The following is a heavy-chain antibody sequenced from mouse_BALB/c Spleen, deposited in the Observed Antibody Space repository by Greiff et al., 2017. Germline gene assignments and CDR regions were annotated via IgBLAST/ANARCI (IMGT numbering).Heavy chain of an antibody. J-gene: IGHJ2*01. Sequence: VKLVESGAELAKPGASVKMSCKASGYTFTSYWMHWVKQRPGQGLEWIGYINPSTGYTEYNQKFKDKATLTADKSSSTAYMQLSSLTSEDSAVYYCATPLTTVVARAYWGQGTTLTVSS. CDR2: INPSTGYT. V-gene: IGHV1-7*01. CDR1: GYTFTSYW. CDR3: ATPLTTVVARAY. D-gene: IGHD1-1*01.